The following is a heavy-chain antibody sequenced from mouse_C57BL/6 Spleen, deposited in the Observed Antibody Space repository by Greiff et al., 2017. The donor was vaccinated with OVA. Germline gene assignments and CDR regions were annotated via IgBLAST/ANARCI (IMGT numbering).Heavy chain of an antibody. CDR1: GFTFSDYG. Sequence: EVKLVESGGGLVKPGGSLKLSCAASGFTFSDYGMHWVRQAPEKGLEWVAYISSGSSTIYYVDTVKGRFTISRDNAKNTLFLQMTSLRSEDTAMYYCARMITTSYAMDYWGQGTSVTVSS. D-gene: IGHD2-4*01. J-gene: IGHJ4*01. CDR2: ISSGSSTI. V-gene: IGHV5-17*01. CDR3: ARMITTSYAMDY.